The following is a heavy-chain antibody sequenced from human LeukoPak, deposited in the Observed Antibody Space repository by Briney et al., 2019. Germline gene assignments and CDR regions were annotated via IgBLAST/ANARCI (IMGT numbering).Heavy chain of an antibody. CDR2: INPSGGGT. CDR3: ARVGYCSGGSCYYYYYGMDV. CDR1: GYTFTSYY. V-gene: IGHV1-46*01. Sequence: ASVKVFCKASGYTFTSYYMHWVRQAPGQGLEWMGIINPSGGGTSYAQKFQGRVTITADESTSTAYMELSSLRSEDTAVYYCARVGYCSGGSCYYYYYGMDVWGQGTTVTVSS. D-gene: IGHD2-15*01. J-gene: IGHJ6*02.